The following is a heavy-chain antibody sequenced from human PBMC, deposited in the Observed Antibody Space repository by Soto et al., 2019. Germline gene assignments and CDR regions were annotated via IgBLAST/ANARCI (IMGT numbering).Heavy chain of an antibody. Sequence: EVQLVESGGGLVQPGGSLRLSCAASGVTVSSNYMSWVRQAPGKGLEWVSVIYSGGSTYYADSVKGRFTISRDNSKNTLDLQMNSLRAEDTAVYYCARHGYNYGGGYFDYWGQGPLVTVSS. CDR3: ARHGYNYGGGYFDY. V-gene: IGHV3-66*04. J-gene: IGHJ4*02. D-gene: IGHD5-18*01. CDR2: IYSGGST. CDR1: GVTVSSNY.